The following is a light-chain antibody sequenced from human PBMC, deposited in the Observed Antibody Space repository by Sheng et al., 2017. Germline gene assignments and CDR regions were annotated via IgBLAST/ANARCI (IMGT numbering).Light chain of an antibody. CDR2: KAS. CDR3: QQYKSFSPWT. V-gene: IGKV1-5*03. CDR1: QSVNDW. Sequence: DIQMTQSPSTLSASVGDRVTITCRASQSVNDWLAWYQHKPGKAPKLLIYKASSLQSGVPSRFSGSGSGTEFTLTITSLQPDDFATYYCQQYKSFSPWTFGQGTKVEIK. J-gene: IGKJ1*01.